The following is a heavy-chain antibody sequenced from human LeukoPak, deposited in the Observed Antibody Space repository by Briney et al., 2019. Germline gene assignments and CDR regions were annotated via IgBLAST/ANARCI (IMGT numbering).Heavy chain of an antibody. J-gene: IGHJ4*02. D-gene: IGHD6-13*01. CDR2: MNPNSGNT. CDR1: GYTFTSYD. Sequence: ASVKVSCKASGYTFTSYDINWVRQATGQGLEWMGWMNPNSGNTGYAQKFQGRVTMTRNTPISTAYMELSSLRSEDTTVYYCAIFEYSSSWYTCYCWGQGTLVTVSS. V-gene: IGHV1-8*01. CDR3: AIFEYSSSWYTCYC.